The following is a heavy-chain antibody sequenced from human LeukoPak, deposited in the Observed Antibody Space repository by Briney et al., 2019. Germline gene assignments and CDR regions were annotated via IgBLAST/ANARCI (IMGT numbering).Heavy chain of an antibody. CDR2: ISRSGSTI. J-gene: IGHJ4*02. Sequence: PGGSLRLSCAASGFIFSSYEMNWVRQAPGKGLEWVSYISRSGSTIFYADSVKGRFTISRDNANNSLYLQMNSLRAEDTAVYYCASLETSRDIYWGQGTLVTVSS. D-gene: IGHD2-15*01. CDR3: ASLETSRDIY. CDR1: GFIFSSYE. V-gene: IGHV3-48*03.